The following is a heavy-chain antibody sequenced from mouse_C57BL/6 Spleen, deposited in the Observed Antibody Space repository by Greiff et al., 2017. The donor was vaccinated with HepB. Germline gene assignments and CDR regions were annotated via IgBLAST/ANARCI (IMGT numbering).Heavy chain of an antibody. CDR1: GYTFTSYW. V-gene: IGHV1-55*01. CDR3: ASDSNYVGENYFDY. Sequence: VKLQQPGAELVKPGASVKMSCKASGYTFTSYWITWVKQRPGQGLEWIGDIYPGSGSTNYNEKFKSKATLTVDTSSSTAYMQLSSLTSEDSAVYYCASDSNYVGENYFDYWGQGTTLTVSS. J-gene: IGHJ2*01. D-gene: IGHD2-5*01. CDR2: IYPGSGST.